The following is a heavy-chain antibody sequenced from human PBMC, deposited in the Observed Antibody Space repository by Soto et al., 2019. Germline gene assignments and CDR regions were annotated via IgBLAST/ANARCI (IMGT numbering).Heavy chain of an antibody. CDR1: GYIFTSFG. J-gene: IGHJ4*02. CDR3: TRGAGQGSGSYD. Sequence: QVQLVQSGAEVKKPGASVKVSCKASGYIFTSFGITWVRQAPGQGLEWMGWVSTYNGNTKYAQKLQGRGTMSTDTSTITAYMELRSLRSDDTAVDSCTRGAGQGSGSYDWGQGTLVTVSS. CDR2: VSTYNGNT. D-gene: IGHD3-10*01. V-gene: IGHV1-18*01.